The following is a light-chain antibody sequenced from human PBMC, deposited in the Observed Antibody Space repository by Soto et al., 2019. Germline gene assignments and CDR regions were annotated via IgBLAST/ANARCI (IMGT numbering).Light chain of an antibody. CDR2: EVS. V-gene: IGLV2-8*01. CDR3: SSYGGSRD. J-gene: IGLJ1*01. CDR1: SSDVGAYNY. Sequence: QSALTQPPSASGSPGQSVTICCTGTSSDVGAYNYVSWDEQHPGKASKIRIYEVSKRPSGVPDRFSGSKSGNTASLTASGLQAEDEADYYCSSYGGSRDVGTGTKV.